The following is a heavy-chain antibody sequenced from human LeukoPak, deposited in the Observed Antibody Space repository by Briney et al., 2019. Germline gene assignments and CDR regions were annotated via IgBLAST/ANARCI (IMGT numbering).Heavy chain of an antibody. J-gene: IGHJ4*02. CDR1: GFTFSSSW. V-gene: IGHV3-7*01. CDR2: IKQDGSEK. CDR3: ARDGGGYCSSTSCYKAIDY. Sequence: GGSLRLSCAASGFTFSSSWMTWVRQAPGRGLEWVANIKQDGSEKYHVDSVKGRFTISRDNAKNSLYLQMNSLRAEDTAVYYCARDGGGYCSSTSCYKAIDYWGQGTLVTVSS. D-gene: IGHD2-2*01.